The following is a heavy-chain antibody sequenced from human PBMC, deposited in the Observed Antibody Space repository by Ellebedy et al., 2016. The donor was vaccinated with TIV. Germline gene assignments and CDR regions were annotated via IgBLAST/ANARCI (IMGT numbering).Heavy chain of an antibody. CDR1: GFTFDDYA. V-gene: IGHV3-9*01. CDR3: AKDLFPSSTGPFDY. J-gene: IGHJ4*02. CDR2: ISWNSGSI. D-gene: IGHD1-1*01. Sequence: SLKISCAASGFTFDDYALHWVRQAPGKGLGWVSGISWNSGSIDYADSVKGRFTISRDNAKNSLYLQMNSLRAEDTAVYYCAKDLFPSSTGPFDYWGQGTLVTVSS.